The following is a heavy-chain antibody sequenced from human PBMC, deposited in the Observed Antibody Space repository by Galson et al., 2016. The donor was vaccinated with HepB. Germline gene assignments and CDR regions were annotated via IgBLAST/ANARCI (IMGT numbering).Heavy chain of an antibody. CDR2: IDPSDSYT. Sequence: SGAEVKKPGESLRISCKGSGYSFTSYWISWVRQMPGKGLEWMGRIDPSDSYTKYSPSFQDHVTISADKSISTAYLQWSSLKASDTAMYYCAITHYYGSSAYSYHYWGQGNLVTVSS. CDR1: GYSFTSYW. CDR3: AITHYYGSSAYSYHY. D-gene: IGHD3-22*01. V-gene: IGHV5-10-1*01. J-gene: IGHJ4*02.